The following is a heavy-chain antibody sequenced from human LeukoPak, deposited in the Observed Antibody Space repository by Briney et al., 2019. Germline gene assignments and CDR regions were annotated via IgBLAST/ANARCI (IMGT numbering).Heavy chain of an antibody. CDR3: ARARRGGYDSRYFDY. Sequence: ASVKVSCKASGYTFTSYYMHWVRQAPGQGLEWMGWINPNSGGTNYAQKFRGRVTMTRDTSISTAYMELSRLRSDDTAVYYCARARRGGYDSRYFDYWGQGTLVTVSS. V-gene: IGHV1-2*02. J-gene: IGHJ4*02. CDR1: GYTFTSYY. D-gene: IGHD5-12*01. CDR2: INPNSGGT.